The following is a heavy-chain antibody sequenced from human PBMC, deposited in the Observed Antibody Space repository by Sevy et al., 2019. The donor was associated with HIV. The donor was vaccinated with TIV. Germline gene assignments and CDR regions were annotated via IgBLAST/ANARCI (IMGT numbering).Heavy chain of an antibody. Sequence: SETLSLTCTVSGDSISTDTYYWGWTRQSPGKGLEWIGNIFYRGPSYYNPSLKSRVTISVDTSKNQFSLNLTSVTAADTAVYYCVRLRRRTGHNCFDPWGLGTLVTVSS. CDR2: IFYRGPS. J-gene: IGHJ5*02. CDR3: VRLRRRTGHNCFDP. CDR1: GDSISTDTYY. V-gene: IGHV4-39*01. D-gene: IGHD7-27*01.